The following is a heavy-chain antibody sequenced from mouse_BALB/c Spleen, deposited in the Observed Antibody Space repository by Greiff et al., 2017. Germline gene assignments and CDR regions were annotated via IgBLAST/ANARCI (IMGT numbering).Heavy chain of an antibody. CDR1: GYTFTSYR. CDR3: ARGGFAY. J-gene: IGHJ3*01. V-gene: IGHV1-69*02. Sequence: QVQLQQPGAELVKPGAPVKLSCKASGYTFTSYRMNWVKQRPGRGLEWIGRIDPSDSETHYTQKFKDKATLTVDKSSSTAYIQLSSLTSEDSAVYCCARGGFAYWGQGTLVTVSA. CDR2: IDPSDSET.